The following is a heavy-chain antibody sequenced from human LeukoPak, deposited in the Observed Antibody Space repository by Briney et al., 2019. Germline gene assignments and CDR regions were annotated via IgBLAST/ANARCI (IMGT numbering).Heavy chain of an antibody. CDR2: IIPIFGTA. J-gene: IGHJ6*03. Sequence: GASVKVSCKASGGTFSSYAISWVRQAPGQGLEWMGGIIPIFGTANYAQKFQGRVTITADESTSTAYMELSSLRSEDTAVYYCARGYLRYYDFWSGYYRKENYYYMDVWGKGTTVTVSS. D-gene: IGHD3-3*01. V-gene: IGHV1-69*13. CDR1: GGTFSSYA. CDR3: ARGYLRYYDFWSGYYRKENYYYMDV.